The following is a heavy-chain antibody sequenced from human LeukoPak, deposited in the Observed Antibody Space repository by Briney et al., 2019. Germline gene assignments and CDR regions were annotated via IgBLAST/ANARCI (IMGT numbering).Heavy chain of an antibody. CDR3: ARDRGADAFDI. CDR1: GFTFDDYA. J-gene: IGHJ3*02. V-gene: IGHV3-20*04. Sequence: PGGSLRLSCAASGFTFDDYAMSWVGQAPGKGLEWVAGINWNGGSTGYADSVKGRFTISRDNAKNSLYLQMNSLRAEDTAVYYCARDRGADAFDIWGQGTMVTVSS. D-gene: IGHD3-10*01. CDR2: INWNGGST.